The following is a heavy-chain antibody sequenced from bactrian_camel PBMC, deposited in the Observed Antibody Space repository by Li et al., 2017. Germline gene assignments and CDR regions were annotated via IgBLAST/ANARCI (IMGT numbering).Heavy chain of an antibody. D-gene: IGHD7*01. CDR1: GFTFSSYY. V-gene: IGHV3S40*01. CDR2: ITRGGDST. J-gene: IGHJ4*01. Sequence: VQLVESGGGLVQPGGSLRLSRAASGFTFSSYYVSWVRQAPGKRVEWVASITRGGDSTSYADSVKDRFTISRDDANNTLYLRLDSLKFEDTTIYYRSNVFWGHFPGSPRGSGTQVTVS.